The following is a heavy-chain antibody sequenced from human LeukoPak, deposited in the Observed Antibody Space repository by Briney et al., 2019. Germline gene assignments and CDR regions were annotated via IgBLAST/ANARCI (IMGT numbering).Heavy chain of an antibody. V-gene: IGHV3-48*03. J-gene: IGHJ4*02. CDR3: ARDFDYGDYIDF. Sequence: YPSSGGLTILYADSVKGRFTISRDNTKNSIFLDMTNLRAEDTAVYYCARDFDYGDYIDFWGQGTLVAVSS. CDR2: PSSGGLTI. D-gene: IGHD4/OR15-4a*01.